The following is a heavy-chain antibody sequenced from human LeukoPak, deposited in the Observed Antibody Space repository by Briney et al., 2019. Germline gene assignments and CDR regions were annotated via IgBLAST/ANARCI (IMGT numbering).Heavy chain of an antibody. Sequence: SETLSLTCAVYGGSFSGYYWSWVRQPPGKGLEWIGEINHSGSTNYNPSLKSRVTISVDTSKYQFSLKLSSVTAADTAVYYCARSETIAARVFDYWGQGTLVTVSS. CDR3: ARSETIAARVFDY. CDR1: GGSFSGYY. D-gene: IGHD6-6*01. CDR2: INHSGST. V-gene: IGHV4-34*01. J-gene: IGHJ4*02.